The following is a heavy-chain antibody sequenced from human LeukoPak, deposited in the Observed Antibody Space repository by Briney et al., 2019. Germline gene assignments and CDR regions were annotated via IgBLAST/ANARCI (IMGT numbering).Heavy chain of an antibody. CDR2: ISAYNGNT. Sequence: GASVKVPCXASGYTFTSYGISWVRQAPGQGLEWMGWISAYNGNTNSAQKLQGRVTMTTDTSTSTAYMELRSLRSDDTAVYYCARDWYYDFWSGYYGDHDHNKFDPWGQGTLVTVSS. CDR1: GYTFTSYG. V-gene: IGHV1-18*01. CDR3: ARDWYYDFWSGYYGDHDHNKFDP. J-gene: IGHJ5*02. D-gene: IGHD3-3*01.